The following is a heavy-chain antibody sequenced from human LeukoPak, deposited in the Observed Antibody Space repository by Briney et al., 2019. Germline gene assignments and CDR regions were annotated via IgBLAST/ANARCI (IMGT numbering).Heavy chain of an antibody. V-gene: IGHV3-64*01. CDR2: ISSNGGST. Sequence: GGSLRLSCAASGFTFSSYAMHWVRQAPGKGLEYVSAISSNGGSTYYANSVKGRFTISRDNSKNTLYLQMGSLRAEDMAVYYCARNPFHYYYYYGMDVWGQGTTVTVS. CDR3: ARNPFHYYYYYGMDV. CDR1: GFTFSSYA. J-gene: IGHJ6*02.